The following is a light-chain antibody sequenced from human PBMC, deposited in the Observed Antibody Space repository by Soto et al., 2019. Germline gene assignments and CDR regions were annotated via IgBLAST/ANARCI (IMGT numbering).Light chain of an antibody. CDR2: DVT. CDR1: SSDIDDYNY. CDR3: RSYAGSYTLV. J-gene: IGLJ2*01. V-gene: IGLV2-11*01. Sequence: QSALTQPRSVSGSPGQSVTISCTGTSSDIDDYNYVSWYQQHPGKAPKLMIYDVTKRPSGVPERFSGSKSGNTASLTISGLQAEDEADYYYRSYAGSYTLVFGGGTKVTVL.